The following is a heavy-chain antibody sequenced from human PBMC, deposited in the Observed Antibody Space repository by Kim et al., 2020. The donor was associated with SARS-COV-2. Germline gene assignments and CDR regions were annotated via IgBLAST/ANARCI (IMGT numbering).Heavy chain of an antibody. Sequence: YYADSVNGRFTISRENSKNRLYLQMNSLRAEDTAVYYCAKNSAATGAFDIWGQGTMVIVSS. V-gene: IGHV3-33*06. D-gene: IGHD1-26*01. CDR3: AKNSAATGAFDI. J-gene: IGHJ3*02.